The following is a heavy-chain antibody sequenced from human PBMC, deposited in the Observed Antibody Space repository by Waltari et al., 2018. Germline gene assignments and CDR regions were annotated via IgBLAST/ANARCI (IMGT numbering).Heavy chain of an antibody. CDR3: AKDMSPYTSSQDFDS. CDR1: GFPFDDFA. J-gene: IGHJ4*02. D-gene: IGHD1-1*01. CDR2: ISYNSGSI. V-gene: IGHV3-9*01. Sequence: EVQVVESGGGLVQPGRSLRLSCAGSGFPFDDFAMPWVRQAPGKGLEWVSGISYNSGSIYYADSVRGRFTVSRDNAKNSLYLQMNSLTVDDTALYYCAKDMSPYTSSQDFDSWGQGTLVIVSS.